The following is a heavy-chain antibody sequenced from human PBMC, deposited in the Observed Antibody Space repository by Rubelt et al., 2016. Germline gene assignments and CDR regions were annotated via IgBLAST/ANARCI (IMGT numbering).Heavy chain of an antibody. Sequence: QVQLQESGPGLVKPSGTLSLTCAVSGGSISSSSYYWGWIRQPPGKGLEWIGSIYYSGSTYYNPSLKGRVTIFVDASKKQCSLKVSAVTAADTVESCSVSAGMSCEDGSRWPLAYWGQGTLVTVSS. CDR3: VSAGMSCEDGSRWPLAY. V-gene: IGHV4-39*07. D-gene: IGHD3-22*01. CDR2: IYYSGST. CDR1: GGSISSSSYY. J-gene: IGHJ4*02.